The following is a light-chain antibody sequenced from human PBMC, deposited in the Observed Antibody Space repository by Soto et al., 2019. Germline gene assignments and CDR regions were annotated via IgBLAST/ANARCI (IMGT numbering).Light chain of an antibody. V-gene: IGLV2-18*02. J-gene: IGLJ1*01. Sequence: QSALTQPPSVSGSPGQSVAISCTGTSSDVGSYNRVSWYQQPPGTAPKLVIYDVSNRPSGVPDRSSGSKSGNTASLTISGLQAEDEADYYCSSYTSSSTYVFGTGTKLTVL. CDR3: SSYTSSSTYV. CDR2: DVS. CDR1: SSDVGSYNR.